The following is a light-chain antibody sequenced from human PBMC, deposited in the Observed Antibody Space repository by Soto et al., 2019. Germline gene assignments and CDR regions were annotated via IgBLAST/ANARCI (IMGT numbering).Light chain of an antibody. J-gene: IGKJ5*01. V-gene: IGKV3-11*01. CDR3: QQRSDWPPIT. CDR1: QSVSES. Sequence: EIVLTQSPAAPSLPPGESATLSCRSSQSVSESLAWYQQQPRQAPRLLIYDVSYRATGIPVRFSGCGSGTDFTLTISSLEPEDFAVYYCQQRSDWPPITFGQGTRLEIK. CDR2: DVS.